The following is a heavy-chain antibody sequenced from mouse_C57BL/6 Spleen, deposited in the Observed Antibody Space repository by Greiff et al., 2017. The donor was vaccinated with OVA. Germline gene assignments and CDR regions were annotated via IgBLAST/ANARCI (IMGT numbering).Heavy chain of an antibody. V-gene: IGHV14-4*01. J-gene: IGHJ2*01. CDR3: TTGGNYFDD. CDR1: GFNIKDDY. Sequence: VQLQQSGAELVRPGASVKLSCTASGFNIKDDYMHWVKQRPEQGLEWIGWIDPENGDTEYASKFQGKATITADTSSNTAYLQLSSLTSEDTAVYYCTTGGNYFDDWGQGTTLTVSS. CDR2: IDPENGDT.